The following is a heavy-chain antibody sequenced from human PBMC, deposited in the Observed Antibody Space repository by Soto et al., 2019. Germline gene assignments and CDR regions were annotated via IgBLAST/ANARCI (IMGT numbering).Heavy chain of an antibody. J-gene: IGHJ3*02. CDR2: FNPEDGET. D-gene: IGHD3-22*01. CDR3: ATVTRYYYHSSCYPQISAFDI. Sequence: ASVKVSCKASGYTLTELSIHWVRQAPGKGLEWMGGFNPEDGETIYAQKFQGRVTMTEDTSTNTAYMELSSLRSDDTAVYYCATVTRYYYHSSCYPQISAFDIWGQGTMVTVSS. CDR1: GYTLTELS. V-gene: IGHV1-24*01.